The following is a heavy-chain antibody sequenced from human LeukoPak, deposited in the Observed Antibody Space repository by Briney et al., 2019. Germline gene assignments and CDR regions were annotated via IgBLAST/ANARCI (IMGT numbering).Heavy chain of an antibody. Sequence: GRSLRLSCAASGFTFSSYGMHWVRQAPGKGLEWVAVISYDGSNKYYADSVKGRFTTSRDNSKNTLYLQMNSLRAEDTAVYYCAKMQSDFWSGYFGYWGQGTLVTVSS. J-gene: IGHJ4*02. CDR2: ISYDGSNK. CDR1: GFTFSSYG. D-gene: IGHD3-3*01. V-gene: IGHV3-30*18. CDR3: AKMQSDFWSGYFGY.